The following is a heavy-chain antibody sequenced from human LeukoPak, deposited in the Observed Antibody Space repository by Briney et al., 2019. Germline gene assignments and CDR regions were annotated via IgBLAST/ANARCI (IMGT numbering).Heavy chain of an antibody. V-gene: IGHV3-21*01. CDR3: ARELYSYGAFDY. J-gene: IGHJ4*02. D-gene: IGHD5-18*01. CDR2: ISSSSSYI. Sequence: GGSLRLSCAASGFSFSSYSMNWVRQAPGKGLEWVSSISSSSSYIYYADSVKGRFTISRDNAKNSLYLQMNSLRAEDTAVYYCARELYSYGAFDYWGQGTLVTVSS. CDR1: GFSFSSYS.